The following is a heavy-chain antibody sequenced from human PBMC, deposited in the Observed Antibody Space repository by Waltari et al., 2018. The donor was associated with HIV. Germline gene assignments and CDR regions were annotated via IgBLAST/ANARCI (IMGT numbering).Heavy chain of an antibody. CDR2: INPNSGST. J-gene: IGHJ6*02. CDR1: GYTFTGYY. D-gene: IGHD3-3*01. CDR3: ARDRGVLRCNPGGMDV. Sequence: QVQLVQSGAEVKKPGASVKVSCKASGYTFTGYYMHWVRQAPGQGLEWMGRINPNSGSTNYAQKWQGRVTMTRDTSISTAYMELSRLRSDDTAVYYCARDRGVLRCNPGGMDVWGQGTTATVS. V-gene: IGHV1-2*06.